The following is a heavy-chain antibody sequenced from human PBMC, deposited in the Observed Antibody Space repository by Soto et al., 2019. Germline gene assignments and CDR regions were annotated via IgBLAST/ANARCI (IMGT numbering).Heavy chain of an antibody. J-gene: IGHJ4*02. CDR1: VDSISSFS. V-gene: IGHV4-59*01. CDR3: AGDFGSGSYRFDY. CDR2: VYYSGST. D-gene: IGHD3-10*01. Sequence: PSETLSLTCTVSVDSISSFSWSWIRQPPGKGLEWIGYVYYSGSTTYNPSLKSRVTMSLDTSKNQFSLNLRSVTAADTAVYYCAGDFGSGSYRFDYWGQGTLVTVSS.